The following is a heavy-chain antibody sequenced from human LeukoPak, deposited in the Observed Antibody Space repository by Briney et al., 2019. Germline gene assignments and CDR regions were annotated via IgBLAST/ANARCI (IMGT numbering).Heavy chain of an antibody. D-gene: IGHD2-21*01. CDR2: SYRRDTT. J-gene: IGHJ3*02. V-gene: IGHV3-53*01. Sequence: PGGSLRLSCAASGFSVFSNYMTWVRQAPGKGLEWVAVSYRRDTTFYADAVKGRFIISTDSSRKTVYLQMNSLRVDDTAMYYCARIYGNSTIADAFDIWGQGTMVIASS. CDR3: ARIYGNSTIADAFDI. CDR1: GFSVFSNY.